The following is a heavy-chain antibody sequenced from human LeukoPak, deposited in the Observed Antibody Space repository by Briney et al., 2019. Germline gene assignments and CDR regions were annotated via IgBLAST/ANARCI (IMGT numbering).Heavy chain of an antibody. CDR1: GFTFDDYA. Sequence: PGGSLRLSCAASGFTFDDYAMHWVRQAPGKGLVWVSRIDDSGSGTSYADSVKGRFTISRDTAKNTVYLQMNSLRADDTAIYYCATIFDLWGQGALVTVSS. V-gene: IGHV3-74*01. CDR3: ATIFDL. J-gene: IGHJ4*02. CDR2: IDDSGSGT.